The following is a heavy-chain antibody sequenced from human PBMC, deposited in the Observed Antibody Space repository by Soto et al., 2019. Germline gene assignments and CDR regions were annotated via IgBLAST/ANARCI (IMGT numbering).Heavy chain of an antibody. J-gene: IGHJ6*02. CDR1: GGTFSSHA. CDR2: ISPIFGTA. D-gene: IGHD5-18*01. CDR3: ARVDTAMVKSNYYYYGMDV. V-gene: IGHV1-69*13. Sequence: GASVKVSCKAPGGTFSSHAISWVRQAPGQGLEWMGGISPIFGTANYAQKFQGRVTINADESTSTAYMELSSLRSEDTAVYYCARVDTAMVKSNYYYYGMDVWGQGTTVTVSS.